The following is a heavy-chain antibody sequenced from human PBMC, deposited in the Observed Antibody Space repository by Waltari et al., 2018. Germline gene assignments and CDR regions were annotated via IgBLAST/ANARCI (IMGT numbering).Heavy chain of an antibody. V-gene: IGHV3-30*18. CDR3: VKDSSSNEGYYYYMDV. CDR1: GFTFSSYG. Sequence: QVQLVESGGGVVQPGRSLRLSCAASGFTFSSYGMHWVRQAPGKGLEWVAVISYDGSNKYYADSVKGRFTISRDNSKNTLYLQMNSLRAEDTAVYYCVKDSSSNEGYYYYMDVWGKGTTVTISS. J-gene: IGHJ6*03. D-gene: IGHD6-13*01. CDR2: ISYDGSNK.